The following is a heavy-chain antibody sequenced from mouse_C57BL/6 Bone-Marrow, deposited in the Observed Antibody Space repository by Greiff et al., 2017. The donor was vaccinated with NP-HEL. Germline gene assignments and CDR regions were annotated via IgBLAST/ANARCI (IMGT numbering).Heavy chain of an antibody. V-gene: IGHV1-54*01. Sequence: QVQLQQSGAELVRPGTSVKVSCKASGYAFTNYLIEWVKQRPGQGLEWIGVINPGSGGTNYTEKFKGKAPLTADKSSSTSYMQLRSLTSEDSAVYFCARLRGSLGYWGQGTTLTVSS. D-gene: IGHD4-1*01. J-gene: IGHJ2*01. CDR1: GYAFTNYL. CDR2: INPGSGGT. CDR3: ARLRGSLGY.